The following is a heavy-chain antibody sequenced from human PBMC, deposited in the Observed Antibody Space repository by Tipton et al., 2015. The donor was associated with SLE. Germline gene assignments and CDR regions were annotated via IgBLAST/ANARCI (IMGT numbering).Heavy chain of an antibody. J-gene: IGHJ4*02. V-gene: IGHV4-39*07. CDR1: GGSISSSSYYYNY. CDR3: ARGSVGFDY. D-gene: IGHD3-10*01. CDR2: LYYTGTT. Sequence: GLVKPSETLSLTCIVSGGSISSSSYYYNYWGWVRQTPGKGLEWIGSLYYTGTTNYNASLSSRLTISIDTSKNHFSLSLNSLTAADTAVYFCARGSVGFDYWGQGALVTVSS.